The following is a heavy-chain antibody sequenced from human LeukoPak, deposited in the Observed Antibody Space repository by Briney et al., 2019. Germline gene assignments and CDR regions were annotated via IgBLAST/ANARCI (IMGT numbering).Heavy chain of an antibody. Sequence: SVKVSCKASGGTFSSYAISWVRQAPGQGLEWMGGIIPIFGTANYAQKFQGRVAITADESTSTAYMELSSLRSEDTAVYYCARARFADTPSRYYYDSSGYYQFDYWGQGTLVTVSS. J-gene: IGHJ4*02. V-gene: IGHV1-69*13. CDR1: GGTFSSYA. CDR3: ARARFADTPSRYYYDSSGYYQFDY. D-gene: IGHD3-22*01. CDR2: IIPIFGTA.